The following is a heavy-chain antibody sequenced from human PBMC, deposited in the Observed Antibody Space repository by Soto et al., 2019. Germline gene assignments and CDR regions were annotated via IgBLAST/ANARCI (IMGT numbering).Heavy chain of an antibody. V-gene: IGHV4-59*01. CDR2: IYYSGST. CDR1: GVSISSLY. J-gene: IGHJ4*02. D-gene: IGHD3-10*01. CDR3: ASQTADYYGSGSYYLPFDY. Sequence: SETLSLTCTVSGVSISSLYWSWIRQPPGKGLEWIGNIYYSGSTNYNPSLKSRVTISVDTSKNQFSLKLSSVTAADTAVYYCASQTADYYGSGSYYLPFDYWGQGTLVTVSS.